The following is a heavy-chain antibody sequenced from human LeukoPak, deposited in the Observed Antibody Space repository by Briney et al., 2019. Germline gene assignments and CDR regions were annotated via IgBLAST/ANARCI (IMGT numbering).Heavy chain of an antibody. D-gene: IGHD4-17*01. Sequence: ASVKVSCKASGYTFTGYYMHWVRQAPGQGLEWMGWINPNSGGTNYAQKFQGRVTMTRDTSIGTAYMELSRLRSDDTAVYYCAREGGTVTNAKRYYYYMDVWGKGTTVTVSS. V-gene: IGHV1-2*02. CDR3: AREGGTVTNAKRYYYYMDV. CDR1: GYTFTGYY. CDR2: INPNSGGT. J-gene: IGHJ6*03.